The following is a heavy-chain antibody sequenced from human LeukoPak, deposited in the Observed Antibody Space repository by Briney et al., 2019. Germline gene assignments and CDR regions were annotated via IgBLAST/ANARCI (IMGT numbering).Heavy chain of an antibody. Sequence: GGSLRLSCAASGFTLSSYSMHWIRQAPGKGLEWVAVISHDGSNEYHADSVKGRFTISRDESKNTLYLQMNSLRAEDTAVYYCARGAVTGHDAFDIWGQGTMVTVSS. CDR1: GFTLSSYS. CDR3: ARGAVTGHDAFDI. V-gene: IGHV3-30*14. CDR2: ISHDGSNE. J-gene: IGHJ3*02. D-gene: IGHD6-19*01.